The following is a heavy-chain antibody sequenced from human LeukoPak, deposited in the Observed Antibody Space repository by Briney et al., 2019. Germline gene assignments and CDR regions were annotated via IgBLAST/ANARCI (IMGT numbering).Heavy chain of an antibody. CDR2: IKRKTDAGTT. J-gene: IGHJ4*02. V-gene: IGHV3-15*07. Sequence: GGSLRLSCAASGFTFSDAWMNWVRQAPGKGLEWVGRIKRKTDAGTTDYAAPVKGRFTISRDDSKNTLYLQMNSLKTEDTAVYYCTTGNWEPYWGQGTLVTVSS. D-gene: IGHD7-27*01. CDR3: TTGNWEPY. CDR1: GFTFSDAW.